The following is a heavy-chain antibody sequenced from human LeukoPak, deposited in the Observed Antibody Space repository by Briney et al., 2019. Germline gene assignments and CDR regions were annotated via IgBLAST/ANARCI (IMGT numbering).Heavy chain of an antibody. V-gene: IGHV3-23*01. Sequence: GGSLRLSCAASGFTFSSYAMSWVRQAPGKGLEWVSAISGSGGSTYYADSVKGRFTISRDNSKNTLYLQMNSLRAEDTAVYYCARGDDYGDYPFDYWGQGTLVTVSS. CDR3: ARGDDYGDYPFDY. D-gene: IGHD4-17*01. CDR1: GFTFSSYA. J-gene: IGHJ4*02. CDR2: ISGSGGST.